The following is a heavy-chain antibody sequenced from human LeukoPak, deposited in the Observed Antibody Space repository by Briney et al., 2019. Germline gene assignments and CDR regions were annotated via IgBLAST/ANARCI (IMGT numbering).Heavy chain of an antibody. Sequence: SETLSLTCAVYGGSFSGYYWSWIRQPPGKELEWIGEINHSGSTNYNPSLKSRVTISVDTSKNQFSLKLSSVTAADTAVYYCARGQGDYDWFDSWGQGTLVTVSS. J-gene: IGHJ5*01. CDR1: GGSFSGYY. D-gene: IGHD4-17*01. CDR3: ARGQGDYDWFDS. CDR2: INHSGST. V-gene: IGHV4-34*01.